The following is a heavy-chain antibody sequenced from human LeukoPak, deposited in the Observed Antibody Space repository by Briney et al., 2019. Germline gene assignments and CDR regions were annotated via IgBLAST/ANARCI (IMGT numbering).Heavy chain of an antibody. V-gene: IGHV3-30*02. J-gene: IGHJ2*01. CDR3: AKPSLYYYDTSGYYRYWYFDL. D-gene: IGHD3-22*01. CDR2: IRHDGSNK. Sequence: GRSLRLSCAASGFTFSNYAIHWVRQAPGKGLEWVAFIRHDGSNKYYVDSVKGRFTISRDNSKNTLYLQMNSLRAEDTAAYYCAKPSLYYYDTSGYYRYWYFDLWGRGTLVTVSS. CDR1: GFTFSNYA.